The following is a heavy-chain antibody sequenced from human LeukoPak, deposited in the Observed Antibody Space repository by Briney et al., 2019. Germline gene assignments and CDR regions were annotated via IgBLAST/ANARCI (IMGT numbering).Heavy chain of an antibody. CDR3: ARDGVVPAARSDY. D-gene: IGHD2-2*01. J-gene: IGHJ4*02. Sequence: PGGSLRLSCAASGFTFSNNAMSWVRQAPGKGLEWVSATSTSGGSAYYADSVKGRFTISRDNSKNTLYLQMDSLRADDTAVYYCARDGVVPAARSDYWGQGTLVTVSS. V-gene: IGHV3-23*01. CDR2: TSTSGGSA. CDR1: GFTFSNNA.